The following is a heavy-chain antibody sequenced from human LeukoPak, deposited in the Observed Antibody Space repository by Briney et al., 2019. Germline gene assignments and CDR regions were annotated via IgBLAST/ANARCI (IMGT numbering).Heavy chain of an antibody. CDR3: ARAIAAAGTVECDP. J-gene: IGHJ5*02. D-gene: IGHD6-13*01. CDR1: GGSISSYY. V-gene: IGHV4-59*01. CDR2: IYYSGST. Sequence: PSETLSLTCTVSGGSISSYYWSWIRQPPGKGLEWIGYIYYSGSTNYNPSLKSRVTISVDTSKNQFSLKLSSVTAADTAVYYCARAIAAAGTVECDPWGQGTLVTVSS.